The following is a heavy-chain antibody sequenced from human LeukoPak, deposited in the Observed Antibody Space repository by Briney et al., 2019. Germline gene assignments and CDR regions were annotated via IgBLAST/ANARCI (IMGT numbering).Heavy chain of an antibody. Sequence: TSETLSLTCAVSGGSFSAYYWSWIRQPPGKGLEWIGEINHSGSTNYNPSLSSRVSTSVDTSKNQFSLKLSSVTAADTAVYYCVRAGCSSTSCYEWNYWGQGTLVTVSS. J-gene: IGHJ4*02. CDR1: GGSFSAYY. D-gene: IGHD2-2*01. CDR2: INHSGST. CDR3: VRAGCSSTSCYEWNY. V-gene: IGHV4-34*01.